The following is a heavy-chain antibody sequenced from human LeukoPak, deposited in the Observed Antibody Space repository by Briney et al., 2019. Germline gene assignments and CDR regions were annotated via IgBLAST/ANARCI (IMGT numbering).Heavy chain of an antibody. D-gene: IGHD7-27*01. J-gene: IGHJ3*02. CDR2: ISAYNGNT. Sequence: GASVKVSCKASGYTFTSYGISWVRQAPGQGLEWMGWISAYNGNTNYAQKLQGRVTMTTDTSTSTAYMELRSLRSDDTAVYYCARAWVISRLGDAFDIWGQGTMVTVSS. CDR1: GYTFTSYG. V-gene: IGHV1-18*01. CDR3: ARAWVISRLGDAFDI.